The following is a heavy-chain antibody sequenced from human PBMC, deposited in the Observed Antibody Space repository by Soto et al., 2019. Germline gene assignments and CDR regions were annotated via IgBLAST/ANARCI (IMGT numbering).Heavy chain of an antibody. J-gene: IGHJ4*02. V-gene: IGHV3-23*01. Sequence: EVQLLESGGGLVQPGGSLRLSCAASGFTFSSYAMSWVRQAPGKGLEWVSAISGSGGSTYYADSVKGRFTISRDNSKNTLYLQMNSLRAEDTAVYYCANVAWDYGDPRGRDDFDYWGQGTLVTVSS. D-gene: IGHD4-17*01. CDR2: ISGSGGST. CDR1: GFTFSSYA. CDR3: ANVAWDYGDPRGRDDFDY.